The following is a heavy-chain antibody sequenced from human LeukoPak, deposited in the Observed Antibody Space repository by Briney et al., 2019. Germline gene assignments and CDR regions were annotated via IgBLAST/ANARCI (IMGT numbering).Heavy chain of an antibody. Sequence: TGGSLRLSCAASGFTFSSYAMHWVRQAPGKGLEWVAVISYDGSNKYYADSVKGRFTISRDNSKNTLYPQMNSLRAEDTAVYYCARDLGRLLPLGYFDYWGQGTLVTVSS. CDR2: ISYDGSNK. CDR1: GFTFSSYA. J-gene: IGHJ4*02. V-gene: IGHV3-30-3*01. CDR3: ARDLGRLLPLGYFDY. D-gene: IGHD6-25*01.